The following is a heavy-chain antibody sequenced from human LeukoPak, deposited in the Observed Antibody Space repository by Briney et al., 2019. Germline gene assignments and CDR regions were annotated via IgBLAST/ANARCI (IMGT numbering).Heavy chain of an antibody. CDR1: GESFSGYY. J-gene: IGHJ4*02. CDR2: INHSGST. CDR3: ARRGGGYYYGSGRSRNIDY. Sequence: PSETLSLTCAVSGESFSGYYWSWIRQPPGKGLEWIGEINHSGSTNYNPSLKSRVTISVDTSKNQFSLKLSSVTAADTAVYYCARRGGGYYYGSGRSRNIDYWGQGTLVTVSS. V-gene: IGHV4-34*01. D-gene: IGHD3-10*01.